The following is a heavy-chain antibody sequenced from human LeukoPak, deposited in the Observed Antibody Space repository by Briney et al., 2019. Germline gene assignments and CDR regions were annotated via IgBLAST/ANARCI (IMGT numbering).Heavy chain of an antibody. Sequence: QPGGSLRLSCAASGFTFSSYGIHWVRQAPGKGLEWVALIWYDGSNKYYADSVKGRFTISRDNSMNTMYLQMNSLRAEDTAVYYCARGGPYSRTWYGNFDYWGQGTLVTVSS. V-gene: IGHV3-33*01. D-gene: IGHD6-13*01. CDR2: IWYDGSNK. CDR1: GFTFSSYG. J-gene: IGHJ4*02. CDR3: ARGGPYSRTWYGNFDY.